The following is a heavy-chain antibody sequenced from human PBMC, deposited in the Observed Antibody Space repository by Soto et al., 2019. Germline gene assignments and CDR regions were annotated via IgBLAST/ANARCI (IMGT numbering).Heavy chain of an antibody. CDR2: IKFDGSEK. CDR3: ARDSGYNTVDTPRNPYLDY. CDR1: GFTFSWYW. Sequence: VQLVESGGGLVQPGGSLKMSCEASGFTFSWYWMSWVRQAPGKGLEWVANIKFDGSEKHYVDSVKGRFTISRDNAKNSLYLQMNSLRAEYTAVYYCARDSGYNTVDTPRNPYLDYWGPGTEVTVSS. J-gene: IGHJ4*02. V-gene: IGHV3-7*01. D-gene: IGHD5-18*01.